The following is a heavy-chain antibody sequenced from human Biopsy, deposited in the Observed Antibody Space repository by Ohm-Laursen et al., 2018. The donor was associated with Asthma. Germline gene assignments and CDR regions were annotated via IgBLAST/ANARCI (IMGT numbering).Heavy chain of an antibody. V-gene: IGHV3-9*01. D-gene: IGHD3-22*01. CDR2: ISWNSATI. CDR3: AKVRSDWVITESFDY. J-gene: IGHJ4*02. CDR1: GFKFDEYT. Sequence: SLRLSCSASGFKFDEYTMHWVRQAPGKGLEWVSGISWNSATIGYADSVEGRFTISRDNAKNSVFLHMDSLRPEDTAFYYCAKVRSDWVITESFDYWGQGVLVTVSS.